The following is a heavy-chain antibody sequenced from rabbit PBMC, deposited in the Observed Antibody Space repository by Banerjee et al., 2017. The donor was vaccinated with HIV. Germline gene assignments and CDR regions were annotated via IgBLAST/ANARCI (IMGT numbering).Heavy chain of an antibody. D-gene: IGHD4-1*01. CDR3: ARSIVAGVIGWNFNL. J-gene: IGHJ4*01. V-gene: IGHV1S45*01. CDR1: GFDLNNYYW. CDR2: INTSSGST. Sequence: QEQLEESGGGLVKPEGSLTLTCTASGFDLNNYYWICWVRQAPGKGLEWIACINTSSGSTVYATWAKGRFTISRTSSTTVSLQMTSLTAADTATYFCARSIVAGVIGWNFNLWGPGTLVTVS.